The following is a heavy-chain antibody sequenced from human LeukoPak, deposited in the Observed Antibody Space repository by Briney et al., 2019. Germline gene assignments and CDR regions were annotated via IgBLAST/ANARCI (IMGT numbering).Heavy chain of an antibody. V-gene: IGHV1-46*01. CDR1: GYTFTSYY. Sequence: ASVKVSCKASGYTFTSYYMHWVRQAPGQGLERMGIVNPSGGSTSYAQKLQGRVTMTTDTSTSTAYMELRSLRSDDTAVYYCARDLEVLGAFDIWGQGTMVTVSS. CDR2: VNPSGGST. CDR3: ARDLEVLGAFDI. J-gene: IGHJ3*02. D-gene: IGHD3-3*02.